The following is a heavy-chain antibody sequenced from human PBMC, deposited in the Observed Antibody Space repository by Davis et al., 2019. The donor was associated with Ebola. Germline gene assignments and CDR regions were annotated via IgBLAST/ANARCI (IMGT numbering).Heavy chain of an antibody. V-gene: IGHV4-38-2*02. CDR2: INHSGST. CDR1: GYSISSGYY. D-gene: IGHD3-22*01. J-gene: IGHJ4*02. Sequence: MPSETLSLTCTVSGYSISSGYYWSWIRQPPGKGLEWIGEINHSGSTNYNPSLKSRVTISVDTSKNQFSLKLSSVTAADTAVYYCARGYYYDSSGYYDRYYFDYWGQGTLVTVSS. CDR3: ARGYYYDSSGYYDRYYFDY.